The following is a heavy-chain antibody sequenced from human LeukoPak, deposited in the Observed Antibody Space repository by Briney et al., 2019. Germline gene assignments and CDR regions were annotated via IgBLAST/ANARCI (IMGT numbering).Heavy chain of an antibody. Sequence: GGSLRLSCAAPGFTFSSYAMSWVRQAPGKGLEWVSGISGSGDNTYYADSVKGRFTISRDDSKNTLYVQVNSLGTEDTAAYCCAKGSYYDSSGSFYFDYWGQGTLVTVSS. CDR1: GFTFSSYA. D-gene: IGHD3-22*01. CDR2: ISGSGDNT. J-gene: IGHJ4*02. V-gene: IGHV3-23*01. CDR3: AKGSYYDSSGSFYFDY.